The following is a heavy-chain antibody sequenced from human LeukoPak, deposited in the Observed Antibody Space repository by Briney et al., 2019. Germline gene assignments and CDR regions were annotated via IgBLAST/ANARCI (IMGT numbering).Heavy chain of an antibody. V-gene: IGHV1-8*01. Sequence: ASVKVSCKASGYTFTSYDINWVRQATGQGLEWMGWMNPNSGNTGYAQKFQGRVTMTRNTSISTAYMELSSLRSEDTAVYYCARGDVQLWLRYIRWFDPWGQGTLVTASS. CDR1: GYTFTSYD. CDR3: ARGDVQLWLRYIRWFDP. J-gene: IGHJ5*02. CDR2: MNPNSGNT. D-gene: IGHD5-18*01.